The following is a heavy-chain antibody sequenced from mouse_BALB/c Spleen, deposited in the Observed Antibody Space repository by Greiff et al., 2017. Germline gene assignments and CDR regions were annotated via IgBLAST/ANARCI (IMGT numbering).Heavy chain of an antibody. Sequence: VQLQQSGAELVRPGTSVKISCKASGYAFTNYWLGWVKQRPGHGLEWIGDIYPGSGNTYYNEKFKGKATLTADKSSSTAYMQLSSLTSEDSAVYFCARRRVPAMDYWGQGTSVTVSS. D-gene: IGHD2-14*01. CDR3: ARRRVPAMDY. J-gene: IGHJ4*01. CDR2: IYPGSGNT. CDR1: GYAFTNYW. V-gene: IGHV1-63*01.